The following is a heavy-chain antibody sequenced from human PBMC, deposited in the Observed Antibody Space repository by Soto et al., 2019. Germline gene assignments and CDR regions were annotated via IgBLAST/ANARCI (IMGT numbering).Heavy chain of an antibody. CDR2: IWYDGSNK. CDR3: ARDRTYSSGVVDY. Sequence: QVQLVESGGGVVQHGRSLRLSCAASGFTFSSYGMHWVRQAPGKGLEWVAVIWYDGSNKYYADSVKGRFTISRDNSKNTLYLQMNSLRAEDTAVYYCARDRTYSSGVVDYWGQGTLVTVSS. D-gene: IGHD6-19*01. J-gene: IGHJ4*02. V-gene: IGHV3-33*01. CDR1: GFTFSSYG.